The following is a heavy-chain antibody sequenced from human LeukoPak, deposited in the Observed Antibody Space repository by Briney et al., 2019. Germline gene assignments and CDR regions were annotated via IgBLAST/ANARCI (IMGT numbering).Heavy chain of an antibody. V-gene: IGHV1-2*02. D-gene: IGHD6-6*01. Sequence: ASVKVSCKASGYTFTGYYMHWVRQAPGQGLEWMGWINPNSGGTNYAQKFQGRVTMTRDTSISTAYMELSRLRSDDTAVYYCARDLGPGSSSDFFDYWGQGTLVTVSS. CDR2: INPNSGGT. CDR3: ARDLGPGSSSDFFDY. J-gene: IGHJ4*02. CDR1: GYTFTGYY.